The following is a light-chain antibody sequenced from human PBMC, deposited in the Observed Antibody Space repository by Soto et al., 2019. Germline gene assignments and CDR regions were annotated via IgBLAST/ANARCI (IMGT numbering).Light chain of an antibody. CDR2: GAS. J-gene: IGKJ1*01. V-gene: IGKV3-15*01. CDR3: QQYNNWPQT. Sequence: EIVMTQSPATLSVSPGERATLSCRASQSVSSNLAWYQQKPGQAPRLLIYGASTRATGIPARFSGSGSGKDFTLTIRSLQSEDFAVYYCQQYNNWPQTFGQGTKVEIK. CDR1: QSVSSN.